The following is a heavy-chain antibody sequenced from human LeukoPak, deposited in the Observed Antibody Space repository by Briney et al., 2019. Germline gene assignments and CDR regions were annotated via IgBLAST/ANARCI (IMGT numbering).Heavy chain of an antibody. V-gene: IGHV5-51*01. CDR1: EYSFATYW. CDR2: IFPGDSDT. CDR3: ASEYCSGGNCYFDY. D-gene: IGHD2-15*01. J-gene: IGHJ4*02. Sequence: GESLKISCKGSEYSFATYWIGWVRQMPGQGLEWMGIIFPGDSDTRYSPSFQGQVTISADKSISTAYLQWSTLKASDTAIYYCASEYCSGGNCYFDYWGQGTLVTVSS.